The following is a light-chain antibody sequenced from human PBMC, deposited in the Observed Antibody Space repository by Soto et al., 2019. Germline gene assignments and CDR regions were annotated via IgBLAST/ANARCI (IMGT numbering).Light chain of an antibody. V-gene: IGLV2-14*03. CDR3: TAFAHGRIYG. J-gene: IGLJ1*01. Sequence: QSALTQPASVSGSPGQSITISCSGTSSDIGAYDYVSWYQQHPGRASKLIIYEVSHRFSALSYRFCGSKSGNTASLTILGGPAEDGGEYYCTAFAHGRIYGVGSGT. CDR2: EVS. CDR1: SSDIGAYDY.